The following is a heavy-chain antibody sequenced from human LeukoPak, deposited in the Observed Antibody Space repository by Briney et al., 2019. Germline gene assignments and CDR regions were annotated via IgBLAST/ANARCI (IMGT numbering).Heavy chain of an antibody. V-gene: IGHV3-64*01. CDR1: GFTFSSYA. CDR2: ISSNGGST. CDR3: ARDLEGSLDY. J-gene: IGHJ4*02. Sequence: GGSLRLSCAASGFTFSSYAMHWVRQAPGKGLEYVSAISSNGGSTYYANSVKGRFTISRDSSKNTLYLQMGSLRAEDMAVYYCARDLEGSLDYWGQGTLVTVSS. D-gene: IGHD2-15*01.